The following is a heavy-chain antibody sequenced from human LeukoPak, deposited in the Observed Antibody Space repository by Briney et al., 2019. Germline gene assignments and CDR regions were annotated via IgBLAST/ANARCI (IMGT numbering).Heavy chain of an antibody. CDR2: ISSGSEII. CDR1: GFTFSTYN. CDR3: ARGGSPPEALGDAFDI. D-gene: IGHD1-26*01. Sequence: PGGSLRLSCAASGFTFSTYNMNWVRQAPGKGLEWVSFISSGSEIIYYADSVKGRFTISRDNAKNTLYLQLNSLRAGDTAEYYCARGGSPPEALGDAFDIWGQGTMVTVSS. J-gene: IGHJ3*02. V-gene: IGHV3-48*04.